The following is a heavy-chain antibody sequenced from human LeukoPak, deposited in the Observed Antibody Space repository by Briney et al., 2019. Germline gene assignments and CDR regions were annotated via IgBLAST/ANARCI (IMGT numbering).Heavy chain of an antibody. CDR2: IYSGGST. Sequence: GGSLRLSCAASGFTVSSNYMSWVRQAPGKGLEWVSVIYSGGSTYYADSVKGRFTISRDNSKNTLYLQMNSLRAEDTAVYYCASPAVITFGGDDYWGQGTLVTVSS. CDR3: ASPAVITFGGDDY. CDR1: GFTVSSNY. D-gene: IGHD3-16*01. V-gene: IGHV3-66*01. J-gene: IGHJ4*02.